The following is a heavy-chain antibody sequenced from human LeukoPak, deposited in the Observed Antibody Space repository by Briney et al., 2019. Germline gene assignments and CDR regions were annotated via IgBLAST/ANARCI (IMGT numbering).Heavy chain of an antibody. CDR2: ITASSDNI. Sequence: GGSLRLSCVTSGFSFSDYSMNWVRQAPGKGLEWISFITASSDNINYADSVRGRFTISRDNAKNPLSLQMNSLRDDDTAVYYCARGKHRTAWLIDYWGQGTLVIVSS. CDR1: GFSFSDYS. CDR3: ARGKHRTAWLIDY. D-gene: IGHD2-21*02. J-gene: IGHJ4*02. V-gene: IGHV3-48*02.